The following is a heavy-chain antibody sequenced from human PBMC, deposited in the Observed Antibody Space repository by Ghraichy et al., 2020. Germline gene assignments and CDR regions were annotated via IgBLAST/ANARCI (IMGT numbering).Heavy chain of an antibody. CDR3: ARDYGYPVSFDY. Sequence: LSLTCAASGFTFSSYSMNWVRQAPGKGLEWVSSISSSSSYIYYADSVKGRFTISRDNAKNSLYLQMNSLRAEDTAVYYCARDYGYPVSFDYWGQGTLVTVSS. D-gene: IGHD6-25*01. V-gene: IGHV3-21*01. CDR2: ISSSSSYI. J-gene: IGHJ4*02. CDR1: GFTFSSYS.